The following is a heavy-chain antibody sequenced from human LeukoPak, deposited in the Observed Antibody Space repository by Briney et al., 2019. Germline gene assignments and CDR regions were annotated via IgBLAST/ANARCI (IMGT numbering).Heavy chain of an antibody. CDR2: IIPIFGTA. V-gene: IGHV1-69*13. CDR3: ARGSQLERRFDHYYYYMDV. CDR1: GYTFTGYY. Sequence: SVKVSCKASGYTFTGYYMHWVRQAPGQGLEWMGGIIPIFGTANYAQKFQGRVTITADESTSTAYMELSSLRSEDTAVYYCARGSQLERRFDHYYYYMDVWGKGTTVTVSS. D-gene: IGHD1-1*01. J-gene: IGHJ6*03.